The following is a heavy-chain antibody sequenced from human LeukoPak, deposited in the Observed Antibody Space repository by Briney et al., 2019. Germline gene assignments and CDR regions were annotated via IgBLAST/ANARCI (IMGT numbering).Heavy chain of an antibody. CDR3: ARTLIEYSVSSCYFDY. Sequence: GGSLRLSCAASGFTYTKHAMHWVRQAPGKGLEWVAVISYDGSNKKYADSVKGRFTISRDNSKNTLYLQMNSLRAEDTAVYYCARTLIEYSVSSCYFDYWGQGTLATVSS. CDR2: ISYDGSNK. V-gene: IGHV3-30*04. J-gene: IGHJ4*02. D-gene: IGHD6-6*01. CDR1: GFTYTKHA.